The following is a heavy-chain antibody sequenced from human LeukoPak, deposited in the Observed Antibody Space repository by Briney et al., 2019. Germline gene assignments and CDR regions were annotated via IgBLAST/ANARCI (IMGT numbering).Heavy chain of an antibody. Sequence: SVKLPCKVSGYTFTSYYMHWVRHAPAQGREWIGVIKSSVGSTTNAQPFQGRVTVTRDTSTSTVYMEVSSLRSEDTAVYYCARAWSYTDWFDPWGQGTLVTVSS. D-gene: IGHD1-26*01. V-gene: IGHV1-46*01. CDR1: GYTFTSYY. J-gene: IGHJ5*02. CDR2: IKSSVGST. CDR3: ARAWSYTDWFDP.